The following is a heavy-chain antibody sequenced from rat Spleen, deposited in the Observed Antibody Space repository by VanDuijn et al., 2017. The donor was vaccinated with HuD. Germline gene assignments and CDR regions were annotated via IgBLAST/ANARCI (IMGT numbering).Heavy chain of an antibody. CDR2: INYDGSRT. J-gene: IGHJ2*01. D-gene: IGHD5-1*01. CDR1: GFTFSLYG. V-gene: IGHV5-19*01. Sequence: EVQLVESGGGLVQPGRSLKLSCAASGFTFSLYGMHWIRQAPTRGLEWVATINYDGSRTYYRDSVKGRFTISRDNAKRTLYLQMNSLRSEDTATYYCTNNWEAYYWGQGVMVTVSS. CDR3: TNNWEAYY.